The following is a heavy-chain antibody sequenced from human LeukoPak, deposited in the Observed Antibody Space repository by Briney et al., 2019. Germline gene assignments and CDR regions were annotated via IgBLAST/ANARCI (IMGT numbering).Heavy chain of an antibody. CDR1: GFTFSSYV. J-gene: IGHJ3*02. D-gene: IGHD2-21*02. V-gene: IGHV3-30*04. Sequence: GGSLRLSCGASGFTFSSYVMHWVRQAPGKGLEWVAVVSSDAWTTYYADSVKGRFTISRDNSKNTLYLQMNSLRAEDTAVYYCARDLWCGADCYGTFDIWGQGTMVSVSS. CDR2: VSSDAWTT. CDR3: ARDLWCGADCYGTFDI.